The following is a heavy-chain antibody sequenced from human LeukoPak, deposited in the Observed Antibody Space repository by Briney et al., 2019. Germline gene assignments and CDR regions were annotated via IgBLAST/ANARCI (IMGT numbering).Heavy chain of an antibody. V-gene: IGHV4-59*01. Sequence: PSETLSLTCIVSGGSISSFYWTWIRQPPGKGLEWIGHISYTGGTNYNPSLKSRVSISVGTSKQQLSLKLRSVTAADTAVYYCARDEDGHNSPDHWGQGTLVTVSS. CDR3: ARDEDGHNSPDH. CDR1: GGSISSFY. J-gene: IGHJ4*02. CDR2: ISYTGGT. D-gene: IGHD5-24*01.